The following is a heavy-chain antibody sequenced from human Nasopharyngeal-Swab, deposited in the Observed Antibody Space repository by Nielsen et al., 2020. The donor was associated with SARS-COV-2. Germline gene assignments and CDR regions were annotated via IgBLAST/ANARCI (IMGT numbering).Heavy chain of an antibody. CDR2: INTNTGNP. CDR1: GYTFTSYA. D-gene: IGHD6-6*01. Sequence: ASVKVSCKASGYTFTSYAMNWVRQAPGQGLEWMGWINTNTGNPTYAQGFTGRFVFSLDTSVSTAYLQISSLKAEDAAVYYCWSSTAARVLYWGQGTLVTVSS. J-gene: IGHJ4*02. CDR3: WSSTAARVLY. V-gene: IGHV7-4-1*02.